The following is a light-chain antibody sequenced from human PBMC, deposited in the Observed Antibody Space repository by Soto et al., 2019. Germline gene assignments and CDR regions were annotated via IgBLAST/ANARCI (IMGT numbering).Light chain of an antibody. Sequence: EIVMTQSPATLSVSPGEIATLSCRASQSVSSNLAWYQQKRVQAPRLLIYGASTRATGIPARSSGSGSGTGFNLTVISRQSEDFAVYYWQQYNTWPPLTCGGGTKVQIK. CDR3: QQYNTWPPLT. CDR1: QSVSSN. V-gene: IGKV3-15*01. CDR2: GAS. J-gene: IGKJ4*01.